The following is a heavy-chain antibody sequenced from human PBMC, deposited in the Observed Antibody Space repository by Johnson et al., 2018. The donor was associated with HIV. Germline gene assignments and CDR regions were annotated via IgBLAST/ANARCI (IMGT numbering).Heavy chain of an antibody. J-gene: IGHJ3*02. D-gene: IGHD3-10*01. Sequence: VQLVESGGGVVRPGGSLRLSCAASGFTFDDYGMSWVRQVPGKGLEWVSGINWNGGSTGYGDSAQGRFTISRDNAKNSLYLNMNSLRAEYTALYYCATDIFDGSGIADAFDILGQGTMVTVSS. CDR1: GFTFDDYG. CDR3: ATDIFDGSGIADAFDI. V-gene: IGHV3-20*04. CDR2: INWNGGST.